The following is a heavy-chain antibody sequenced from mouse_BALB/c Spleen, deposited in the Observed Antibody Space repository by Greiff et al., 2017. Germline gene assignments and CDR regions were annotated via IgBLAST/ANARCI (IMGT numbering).Heavy chain of an antibody. V-gene: IGHV5-17*02. Sequence: VQLKESGGGLVQPGGSRKLSCAASGFTFSSFGMHWVRQAPEKGLEWVAYISSGSSTIYYADTVKGRFTISRDNPKNTLFLQMTSLRSEDTAMYYCARSHYYGYYAMDYWGQGTSVTVSS. D-gene: IGHD1-2*01. CDR1: GFTFSSFG. CDR3: ARSHYYGYYAMDY. J-gene: IGHJ4*01. CDR2: ISSGSSTI.